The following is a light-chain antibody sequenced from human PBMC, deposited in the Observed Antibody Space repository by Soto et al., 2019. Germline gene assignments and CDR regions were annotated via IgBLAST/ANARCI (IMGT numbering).Light chain of an antibody. V-gene: IGKV1-5*03. J-gene: IGKJ4*01. CDR1: QSISSW. CDR3: QQYEAYPLI. Sequence: DIQLTQSPSTLSASVGDRVTITCRASQSISSWLAWYQQKPGKAPKLLVYKASSLESGVPSRFSGSGSATEFTLTITTLQPDDFATYYCQQYEAYPLIFGGGTKVEI. CDR2: KAS.